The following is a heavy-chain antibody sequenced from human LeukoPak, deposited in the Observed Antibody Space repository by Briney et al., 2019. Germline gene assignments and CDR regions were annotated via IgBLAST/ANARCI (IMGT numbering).Heavy chain of an antibody. CDR2: IYYSGST. CDR1: GGSFSGYY. V-gene: IGHV4-31*11. D-gene: IGHD4-17*01. CDR3: ASNGGDYGYYGMDV. Sequence: PSETLSLTCAVYGGSFSGYYWSWIRQHPGKGLEWIGYIYYSGSTYYNPSLKSRVTISVDTSKNQFSLKLSSVTAADTAVYYCASNGGDYGYYGMDVWGQGTTVTVSS. J-gene: IGHJ6*02.